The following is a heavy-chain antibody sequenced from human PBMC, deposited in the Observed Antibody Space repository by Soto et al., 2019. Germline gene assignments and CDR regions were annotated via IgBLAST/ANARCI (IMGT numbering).Heavy chain of an antibody. Sequence: EVQLVESGGGLIQPGGSLRLSCAASGFSVSSNYMTWVRQAPGKGLEWVSVIYSGGSTYYADSVKGRFTISRDNSKNSLYLQMKSLRAEDTAIYSCVFDSSALDPGAFDIWGQGTMVTVSS. CDR1: GFSVSSNY. CDR3: VFDSSALDPGAFDI. J-gene: IGHJ3*02. CDR2: IYSGGST. V-gene: IGHV3-53*01. D-gene: IGHD3-22*01.